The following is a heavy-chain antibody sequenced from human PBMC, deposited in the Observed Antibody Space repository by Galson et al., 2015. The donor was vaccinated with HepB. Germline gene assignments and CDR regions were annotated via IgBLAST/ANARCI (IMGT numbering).Heavy chain of an antibody. V-gene: IGHV4-59*08. CDR2: IYYSRST. Sequence: SETLSLTCTVSGGSISSDYWSWIRQPPGKGLEWIGYIYYSRSTNYNPSLKSRVTISVDTSKNHFSLKLRSVTAADTAVYYCARRRDSDYGGNSNWFDPWGQGTLVTVFS. CDR1: GGSISSDY. J-gene: IGHJ5*02. D-gene: IGHD4-23*01. CDR3: ARRRDSDYGGNSNWFDP.